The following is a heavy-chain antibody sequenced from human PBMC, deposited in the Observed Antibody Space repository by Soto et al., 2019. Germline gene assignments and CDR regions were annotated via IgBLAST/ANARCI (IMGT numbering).Heavy chain of an antibody. J-gene: IGHJ4*02. Sequence: EVQLLESGGGLIQPGGSLRLSCAASGFTFSNFAMNWVRQAPGKGLEWVSAISGSGGRTDYADSVKGRFTISRDNSKNTLSLQLNSLRPEDTAVYYCAKDTQWLARGNFDYWGQGTLVTVSS. CDR2: ISGSGGRT. CDR3: AKDTQWLARGNFDY. V-gene: IGHV3-23*01. D-gene: IGHD6-19*01. CDR1: GFTFSNFA.